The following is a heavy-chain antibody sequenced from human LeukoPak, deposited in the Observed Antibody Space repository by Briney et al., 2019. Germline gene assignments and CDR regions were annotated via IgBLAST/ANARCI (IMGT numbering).Heavy chain of an antibody. CDR1: VGSFSAYY. V-gene: IGHV4-34*01. Sequence: SETLSLTCAVYVGSFSAYYWNWIRQTPGKGLEWIEEFKHSGSTDSNPSLKSRVTISVATPKTQFSLKLTSVTAANTAVYYCARGGWWDNWNRFDPWGQGTLVTVSS. J-gene: IGHJ5*02. D-gene: IGHD1-1*01. CDR2: FKHSGST. CDR3: ARGGWWDNWNRFDP.